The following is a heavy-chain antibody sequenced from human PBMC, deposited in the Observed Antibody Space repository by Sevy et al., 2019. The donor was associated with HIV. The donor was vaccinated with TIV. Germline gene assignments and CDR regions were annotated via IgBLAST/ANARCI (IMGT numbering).Heavy chain of an antibody. CDR3: ARGDFWSGYRYYYYYYGMDV. CDR1: GFTFSSYS. V-gene: IGHV3-21*01. D-gene: IGHD3-3*01. CDR2: ISSSSSYI. Sequence: GGSLRLSCAASGFTFSSYSMNWVRQAPWKGLEWVSSISSSSSYIYYADSVKGRFTISRDNAKNSLYLKMNSLRAEDTAVYYCARGDFWSGYRYYYYYYGMDVWGQGTTVTVSS. J-gene: IGHJ6*02.